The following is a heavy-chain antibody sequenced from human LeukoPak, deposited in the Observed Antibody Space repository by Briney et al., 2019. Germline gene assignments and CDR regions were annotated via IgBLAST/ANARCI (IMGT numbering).Heavy chain of an antibody. D-gene: IGHD2/OR15-2a*01. CDR1: GFKFAEYA. Sequence: GRSLRLSCVASGFKFAEYAMHWIRQVPGKGLEWVSGINWNSGSIGYLDSVEGRFIISRDNAKGALYLQMNSLRPEDTAFYYCVKDIHEFASSWSSYCNGWGRGILVTVSS. CDR3: VKDIHEFASSWSSYCNG. CDR2: INWNSGSI. J-gene: IGHJ1*01. V-gene: IGHV3-9*01.